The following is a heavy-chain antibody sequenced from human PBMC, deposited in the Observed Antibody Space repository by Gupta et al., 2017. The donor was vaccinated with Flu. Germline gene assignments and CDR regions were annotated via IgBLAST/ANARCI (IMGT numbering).Heavy chain of an antibody. J-gene: IGHJ2*01. Sequence: GESGGGLVKPGGSLRHSCAASGFTFSDYYMSWIRQAPGKGLEWFSYISSSSSYTNYADSVKGRFTISRDNAKNSLYLQMNSLRAEDTAVYYCATSYNWNDSGDWYFDLWGRGTLVTVSS. CDR1: GFTFSDYY. CDR3: ATSYNWNDSGDWYFDL. CDR2: ISSSSSYT. D-gene: IGHD1-1*01. V-gene: IGHV3-11*05.